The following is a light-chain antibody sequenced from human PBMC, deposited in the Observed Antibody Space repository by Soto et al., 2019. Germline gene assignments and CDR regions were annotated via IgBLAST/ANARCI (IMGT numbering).Light chain of an antibody. Sequence: QSVLTQPPSVSGAPGQRVTISCTGSSSNIGAGYDVHWYQQLPGTAPKLLIYGNSNRPSGVPDRFSGSKSGTSASLAITGLQAEDEADYYCQSYDSSVSGAVFGGGTLLTVL. CDR2: GNS. CDR1: SSNIGAGYD. CDR3: QSYDSSVSGAV. V-gene: IGLV1-40*01. J-gene: IGLJ7*01.